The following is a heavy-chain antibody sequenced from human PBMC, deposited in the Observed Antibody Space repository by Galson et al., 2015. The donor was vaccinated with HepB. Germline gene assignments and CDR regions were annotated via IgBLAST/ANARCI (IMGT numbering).Heavy chain of an antibody. J-gene: IGHJ6*02. D-gene: IGHD2-2*02. Sequence: SLRLSCAASGFTFSSYTMIWVRLAPGKGLGWVSSISSSSSYISYADSVKGRFTISRDNAKNSLYLQMNSLRVEDTAVYYCAKEHMDYTGAWNYHNGMDVWGQGTAVIVSS. CDR1: GFTFSSYT. CDR3: AKEHMDYTGAWNYHNGMDV. V-gene: IGHV3-21*01. CDR2: ISSSSSYI.